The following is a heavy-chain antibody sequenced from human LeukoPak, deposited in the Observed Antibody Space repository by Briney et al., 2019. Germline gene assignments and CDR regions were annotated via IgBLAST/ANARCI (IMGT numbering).Heavy chain of an antibody. CDR3: ARQFAAGRFDP. Sequence: GESLKISCQGSGYTFTSYWIAWVRQMPGKGLEWMGIIYPGDSDTRYSPSFQGQVTISADKSITTAYLQWSGLKASDTAMYYCARQFAAGRFDPWGQGTLVTVSS. CDR1: GYTFTSYW. V-gene: IGHV5-51*01. J-gene: IGHJ5*02. CDR2: IYPGDSDT. D-gene: IGHD6-13*01.